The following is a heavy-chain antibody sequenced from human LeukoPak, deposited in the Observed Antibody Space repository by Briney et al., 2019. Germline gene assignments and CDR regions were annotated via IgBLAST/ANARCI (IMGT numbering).Heavy chain of an antibody. J-gene: IGHJ4*02. CDR1: GFTSSDYY. D-gene: IGHD4-17*01. CDR2: IGSSGSPI. CDR3: ARERSGYGDYDN. Sequence: GGSLRLSCAASGFTSSDYYMSWIRQAPGKGLEWVSYIGSSGSPIYYADSVKGRFTISRDNARNSLYLQMNSLRAEDTAVYYCARERSGYGDYDNWGQGTLVTVSS. V-gene: IGHV3-11*01.